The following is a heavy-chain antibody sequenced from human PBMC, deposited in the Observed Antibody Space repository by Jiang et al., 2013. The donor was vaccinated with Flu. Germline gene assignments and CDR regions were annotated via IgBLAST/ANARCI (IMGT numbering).Heavy chain of an antibody. Sequence: VQLLESGGGLVLPGGSLRLSCAASGFIFSDHYMDWVRQAPGKGLEWVGRIRKIAHSYTTEYAASVEGRFTISRDDSKSSLYLQMNSLKTEDTAVYYCARVNKYQWLGNTKTTWGQGTLVTVSS. J-gene: IGHJ4*02. CDR2: IRKIAHSYTT. V-gene: IGHV3-72*01. CDR1: GFIFSDHY. D-gene: IGHD6-19*01. CDR3: ARVNKYQWLGNTKTT.